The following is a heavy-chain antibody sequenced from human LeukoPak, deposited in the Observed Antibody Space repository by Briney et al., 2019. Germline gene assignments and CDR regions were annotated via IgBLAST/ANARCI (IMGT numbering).Heavy chain of an antibody. CDR3: ARQRSGEWLWPRDAFDI. D-gene: IGHD3-3*01. V-gene: IGHV4-59*01. Sequence: PSETLSLTCTVSGGSISSYYWSWIRQPPGKGPEWIGYIYYSGSTNYNPSLKSRVTISVDTSKNQFSLKLSSVTAADTAVYYCARQRSGEWLWPRDAFDIWGQGTMVTVSS. CDR2: IYYSGST. J-gene: IGHJ3*02. CDR1: GGSISSYY.